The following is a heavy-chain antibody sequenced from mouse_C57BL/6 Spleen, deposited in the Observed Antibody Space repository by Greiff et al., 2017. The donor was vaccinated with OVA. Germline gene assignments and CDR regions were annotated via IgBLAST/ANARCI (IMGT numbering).Heavy chain of an antibody. CDR3: ARRRLLLGYFDV. D-gene: IGHD1-1*01. Sequence: EVQLQESGPGMVKPSQSLSLTCTVTGYSITSGYDWHWIRHFPGNKLEWMGYISYSGSTNYNPSLKSRISITHDTSKNHFFLKLNSVTTEDTATYYCARRRLLLGYFDVWGTGTTVTVSS. CDR1: GYSITSGYD. J-gene: IGHJ1*03. V-gene: IGHV3-1*01. CDR2: ISYSGST.